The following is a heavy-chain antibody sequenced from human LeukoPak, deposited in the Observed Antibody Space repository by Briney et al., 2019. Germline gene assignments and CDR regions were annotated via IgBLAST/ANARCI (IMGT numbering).Heavy chain of an antibody. J-gene: IGHJ4*02. CDR3: ARDSSGPYYFDY. D-gene: IGHD3-22*01. CDR2: INPSGGST. V-gene: IGHV1-46*01. Sequence: ASVKVSCKASGYTFTSYGISWVRQAPGQGLEWMGIINPSGGSTSYAQKFQGRVTMTRDTSTSTVYMELSSLRSEDTAVYYCARDSSGPYYFDYWGQGTLVTVSS. CDR1: GYTFTSYG.